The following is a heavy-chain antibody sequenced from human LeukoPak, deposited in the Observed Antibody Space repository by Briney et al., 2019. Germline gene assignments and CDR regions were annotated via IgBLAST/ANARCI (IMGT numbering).Heavy chain of an antibody. V-gene: IGHV3-74*01. CDR2: ISSGGSGT. CDR1: GFTFSSSW. D-gene: IGHD6-13*01. Sequence: QPGGSLRLSCAASGFTFSSSWMHWVRQAPGKGPVWVSRISSGGSGTSYADSVKSRFTISRDNAKNMLYLQMNSLRAEDTAVYYCARDSGYSTSTTYYWGQGTLVTVSS. J-gene: IGHJ4*02. CDR3: ARDSGYSTSTTYY.